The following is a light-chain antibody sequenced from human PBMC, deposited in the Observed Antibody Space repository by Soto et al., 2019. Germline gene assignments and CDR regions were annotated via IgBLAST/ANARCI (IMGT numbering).Light chain of an antibody. V-gene: IGKV3-20*01. J-gene: IGKJ1*01. CDR3: QHYGRSPPSWT. CDR1: QSVSSNY. CDR2: DAS. Sequence: EIVLTQSPGTLSLSPGERATLSCRASQSVSSNYLAWYQQKPGQPPRLLISDASSRATGIPDRFSGSGSGTDFTLTISDLEPEDSAVYYCQHYGRSPPSWTFGQGTKVEIK.